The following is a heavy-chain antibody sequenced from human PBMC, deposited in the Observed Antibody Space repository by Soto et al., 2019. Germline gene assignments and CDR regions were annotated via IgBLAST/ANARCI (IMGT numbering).Heavy chain of an antibody. CDR1: GYTFTGYY. V-gene: IGHV1-2*02. Sequence: GASVKVSCKASGYTFTGYYMHWVRQAPGQGLEWMGWINPNSGGTNYAQKFQGRATMTRDTSISTAYMELSRLRSDDTAVYYCARVIRYFDWLLPRGSYYYYYGMDVWGQGTTVTVSS. CDR3: ARVIRYFDWLLPRGSYYYYYGMDV. CDR2: INPNSGGT. D-gene: IGHD3-9*01. J-gene: IGHJ6*02.